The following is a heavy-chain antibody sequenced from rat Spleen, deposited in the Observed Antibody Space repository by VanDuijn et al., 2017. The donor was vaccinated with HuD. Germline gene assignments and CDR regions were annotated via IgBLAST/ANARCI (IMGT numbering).Heavy chain of an antibody. V-gene: IGHV5-29*01. CDR1: GFTFSDYY. D-gene: IGHD1-12*03. CDR3: ARPADYYDGSAFAY. Sequence: EVQLVESDGGLVQPGRSLKLSCAASGFTFSDYYMAWVRQAPTKGLEWVATLSYDGISTYYRDSVRGRFTIPSDNARITLYLQMDSLRSEDTATYYCARPADYYDGSAFAYWGQGTLVTVSS. J-gene: IGHJ3*01. CDR2: LSYDGIST.